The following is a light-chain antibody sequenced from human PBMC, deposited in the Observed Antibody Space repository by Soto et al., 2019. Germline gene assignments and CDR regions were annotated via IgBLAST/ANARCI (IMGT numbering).Light chain of an antibody. J-gene: IGKJ1*01. CDR2: DAS. CDR1: QSIKSW. Sequence: DIQMTQSPSTLSASVGDRVTITCRASQSIKSWLAWYQQKPGTAPKLLIYDASTLESGVPSRFSGSGSGTDFTLTITCLQSEDFATYYCQQYYSYPRTFGQGTKVDIK. CDR3: QQYYSYPRT. V-gene: IGKV1-5*01.